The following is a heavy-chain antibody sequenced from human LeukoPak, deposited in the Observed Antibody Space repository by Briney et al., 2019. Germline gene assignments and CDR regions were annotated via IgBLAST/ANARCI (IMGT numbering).Heavy chain of an antibody. Sequence: KPSEAPSLTRTVSGGSISSNNYFWGWVRQPPRKGLEWIGSIYYTGSAYYNPSLKSRVTISVDTSKNQFSLKLRSVTAADTAVYYCARLLTTNWFDLWGQGTLVTVSS. CDR3: ARLLTTNWFDL. V-gene: IGHV4-39*01. J-gene: IGHJ5*02. CDR2: IYYTGSA. CDR1: GGSISSNNYF. D-gene: IGHD3-9*01.